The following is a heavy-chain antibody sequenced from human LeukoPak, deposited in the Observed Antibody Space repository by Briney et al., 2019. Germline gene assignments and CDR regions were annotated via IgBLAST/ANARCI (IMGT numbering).Heavy chain of an antibody. J-gene: IGHJ4*02. CDR2: INHSGSA. D-gene: IGHD3-3*01. V-gene: IGHV4-34*01. CDR1: GGSFSGYY. Sequence: SETLSLTCAVYGGSFSGYYWSLIRQPPGKGLEWIGEINHSGSANYNPSLKSRVTISVDTSKNQFSLKLSSVTAADTAVYYCARGQPHYDFWSGYYFKGGNGKYYFDYWGQGTLVTVSS. CDR3: ARGQPHYDFWSGYYFKGGNGKYYFDY.